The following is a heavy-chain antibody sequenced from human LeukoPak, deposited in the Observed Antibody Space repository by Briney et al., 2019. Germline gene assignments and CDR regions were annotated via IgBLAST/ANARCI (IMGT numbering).Heavy chain of an antibody. D-gene: IGHD3-16*01. CDR3: AKAPRFGDHATEYYYYYMHV. J-gene: IGHJ6*03. V-gene: IGHV3-23*01. CDR2: ISGSGGGT. Sequence: GGSLRLSCAASGFPFSSHGMSWVRQAPGKGLEWVSSISGSGGGTSYADSVKGRFTISRDNSKNTLYLQMNSLRVEDTAVYYCAKAPRFGDHATEYYYYYMHVWGKGTTVAVSS. CDR1: GFPFSSHG.